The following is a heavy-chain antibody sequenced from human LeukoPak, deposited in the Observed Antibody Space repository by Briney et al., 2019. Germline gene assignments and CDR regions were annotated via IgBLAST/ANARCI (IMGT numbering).Heavy chain of an antibody. Sequence: GGSLRLSCAASGFTFSRYWMHWVRQAPGKGLVWVSRMNTDGSRTDYADAVRGRFTISRDNAKNILYLQMNSLGAEDTAVYSCASDFTGRDDYWGQGTLVTVSS. V-gene: IGHV3-74*01. CDR2: MNTDGSRT. D-gene: IGHD2-8*02. CDR1: GFTFSRYW. J-gene: IGHJ4*02. CDR3: ASDFTGRDDY.